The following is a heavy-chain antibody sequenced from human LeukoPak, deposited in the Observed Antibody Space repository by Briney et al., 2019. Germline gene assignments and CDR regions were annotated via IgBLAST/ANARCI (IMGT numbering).Heavy chain of an antibody. D-gene: IGHD1-20*01. CDR2: ISAYNGKT. CDR1: GYTFTNYA. V-gene: IGHV1-18*01. CDR3: AREFWCNDNNCYLSSFDI. J-gene: IGHJ3*02. Sequence: GASVKVSCKASGYTFTNYAIIWVRQAPGQGLEWMAYISAYNGKTEYVQKIQGRVTLTTDTSTNTAYMEPSSLRSDDTAVYYCAREFWCNDNNCYLSSFDIWGQGTVVTVSS.